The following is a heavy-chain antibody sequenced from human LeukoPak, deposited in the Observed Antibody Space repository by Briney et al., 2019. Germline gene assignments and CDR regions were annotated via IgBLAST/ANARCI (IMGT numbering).Heavy chain of an antibody. CDR3: ARDHSGYSSGWSHSWFDP. V-gene: IGHV1-69*13. CDR1: GGTFSSYA. D-gene: IGHD6-19*01. J-gene: IGHJ5*02. CDR2: IIPIFGTA. Sequence: SVTVSFKASGGTFSSYAISWVRQAPGQGLEWMGGIIPIFGTANYAQKFQGRVTITADESTSTAYMELSSLRSEDTAVYYCARDHSGYSSGWSHSWFDPWGQGTLVTVSS.